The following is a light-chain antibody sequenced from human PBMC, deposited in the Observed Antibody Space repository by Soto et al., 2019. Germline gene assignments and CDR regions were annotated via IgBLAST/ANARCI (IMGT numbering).Light chain of an antibody. J-gene: IGKJ2*01. CDR2: GAS. V-gene: IGKV3-20*01. CDR1: QSVSRNY. CDR3: QQYNNWPPYT. Sequence: EIGLTQSPGTLSLSPGGRATLSCRASQSVSRNYVAWYQQKPGQAPRLLIYGASSRASGIPDRFSGSGSGADFTLSITRLEPEDFAVYYCQQYNNWPPYTFGLGTKLEIK.